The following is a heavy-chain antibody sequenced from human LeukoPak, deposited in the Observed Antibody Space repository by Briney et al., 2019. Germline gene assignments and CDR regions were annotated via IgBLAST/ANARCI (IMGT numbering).Heavy chain of an antibody. V-gene: IGHV3-11*01. J-gene: IGHJ4*02. D-gene: IGHD4-17*01. CDR2: ITSSGTTT. CDR1: GFTLTDHY. CDR3: ARDPDYGDPY. Sequence: PGGSLRLSCTVSGFTLTDHYMNWFRQSPGRGLEGISWITSSGTTTDYADSVKGRFTISRDNTKNSVYLQLSSLRADDTAVYYCARDPDYGDPYWGQGTLVTVSS.